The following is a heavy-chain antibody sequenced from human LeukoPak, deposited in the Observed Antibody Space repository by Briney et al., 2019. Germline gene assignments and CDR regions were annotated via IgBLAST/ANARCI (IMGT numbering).Heavy chain of an antibody. CDR2: INPNTGGT. D-gene: IGHD5-12*01. V-gene: IGHV1-2*02. CDR1: GYTFTDHY. Sequence: ASVKLSCKASGYTFTDHYIHWVRQAPGQGFEWMGWINPNTGGTDYAQRFQDGIAISTYTSITTVYMELSSLDSDDTALYYCARDLATIDGIAWYYFENWGQGTLVTVS. CDR3: ARDLATIDGIAWYYFEN. J-gene: IGHJ4*02.